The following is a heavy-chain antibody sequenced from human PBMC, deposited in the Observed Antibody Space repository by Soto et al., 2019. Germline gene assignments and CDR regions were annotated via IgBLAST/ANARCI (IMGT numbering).Heavy chain of an antibody. CDR1: GDSINSGGYY. D-gene: IGHD7-27*01. J-gene: IGHJ2*01. CDR2: IYYSGST. CDR3: ARVSANWGQNWYFDL. Sequence: SETLSLTCTVSGDSINSGGYYWSWIRQPPGKGLEWIAYIYYSGSTYYNPSLQSRVTISVDTSKNQFSLRLSSVTAADTAFYYCARVSANWGQNWYFDLWGRGTLVTVSS. V-gene: IGHV4-31*03.